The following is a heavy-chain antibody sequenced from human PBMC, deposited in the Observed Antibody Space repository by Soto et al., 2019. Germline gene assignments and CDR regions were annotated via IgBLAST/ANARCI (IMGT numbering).Heavy chain of an antibody. J-gene: IGHJ4*02. CDR2: INPSGGST. Sequence: QVQLVHSGAEVKKPGASVKISCKASGYTFTSYYIHWVRQAPGQGLEWMGMINPSGGSTGYAQKFQGRVTLTRDTSTITVYMQLSSLRSEDTAIYYCARPRLTTQFTSSYFDYWGQGTLVTVSS. D-gene: IGHD3-9*01. CDR1: GYTFTSYY. V-gene: IGHV1-46*01. CDR3: ARPRLTTQFTSSYFDY.